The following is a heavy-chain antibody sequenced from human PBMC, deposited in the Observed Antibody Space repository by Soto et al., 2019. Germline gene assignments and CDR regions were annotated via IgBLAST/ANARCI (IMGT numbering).Heavy chain of an antibody. CDR3: AKVRIAAAGGGLDY. J-gene: IGHJ4*02. Sequence: GEGPRRAGAASGFTFRSYAMSWVRQAPGKGLEWVSAISGSGGSTYYADSVKGRFTISRDNSKNTLYLQMNSLRAEDTAVYYCAKVRIAAAGGGLDYWGPGTLVTVSS. D-gene: IGHD6-13*01. V-gene: IGHV3-23*01. CDR1: GFTFRSYA. CDR2: ISGSGGST.